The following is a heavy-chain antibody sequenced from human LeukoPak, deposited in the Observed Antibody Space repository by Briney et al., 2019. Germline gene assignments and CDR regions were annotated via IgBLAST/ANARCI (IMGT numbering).Heavy chain of an antibody. D-gene: IGHD2-2*01. Sequence: GGSLRLSCAASGFTFSSYEMNWVRQAPGKGLEWVSYISSSGSTIYYADSVKGRFTISRDNAKNSLYLQMNSLRAEDTAVYYCARGGYCSSTSCRRRKYYYYYYMDVWGKGTTVTVSS. J-gene: IGHJ6*03. CDR3: ARGGYCSSTSCRRRKYYYYYYMDV. V-gene: IGHV3-48*03. CDR1: GFTFSSYE. CDR2: ISSSGSTI.